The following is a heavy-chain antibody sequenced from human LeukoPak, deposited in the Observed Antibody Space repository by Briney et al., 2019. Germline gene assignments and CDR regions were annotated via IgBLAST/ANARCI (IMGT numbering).Heavy chain of an antibody. Sequence: PGGSLRLSCAASGFTFSSYDMHWVRQATGKGPEWVSAIGTAGDTYYPGSVKGRFTISRENAKNSLYLQMNSLRAGDAAVYYCARALGYCSGGSCSNYFDYWGQGTLVTVSS. D-gene: IGHD2-15*01. J-gene: IGHJ4*02. V-gene: IGHV3-13*01. CDR2: IGTAGDT. CDR1: GFTFSSYD. CDR3: ARALGYCSGGSCSNYFDY.